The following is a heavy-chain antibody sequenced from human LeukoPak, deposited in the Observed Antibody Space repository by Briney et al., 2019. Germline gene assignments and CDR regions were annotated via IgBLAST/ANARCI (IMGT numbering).Heavy chain of an antibody. CDR3: AREILSYSSSWYVPDAFDI. V-gene: IGHV1-69*01. J-gene: IGHJ3*02. Sequence: SVKVSCKASGGTFSSYAISWVRQAPGQGLEWVGGIIPIFGTANYAQKFQRRVTITADESTSTAYMELSSLTSEDTAVYYCAREILSYSSSWYVPDAFDIWGQGTMVTVSS. CDR1: GGTFSSYA. D-gene: IGHD6-13*01. CDR2: IIPIFGTA.